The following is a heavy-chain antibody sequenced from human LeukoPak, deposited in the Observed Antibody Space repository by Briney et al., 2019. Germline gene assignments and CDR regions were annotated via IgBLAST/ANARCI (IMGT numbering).Heavy chain of an antibody. CDR1: GFTFDNYA. D-gene: IGHD3-10*02. J-gene: IGHJ3*02. CDR2: ISWNAGGI. CDR3: AKGTTFGAFDI. Sequence: PGGSLRLSCAAAGFTFDNYAMHWVRQAPGKGLEWVSRISWNAGGIVYADSVKGRFTISRDNAKNSLYLQMNSLRAEDTALYYCAKGTTFGAFDIWGQGTMVTVSS. V-gene: IGHV3-9*01.